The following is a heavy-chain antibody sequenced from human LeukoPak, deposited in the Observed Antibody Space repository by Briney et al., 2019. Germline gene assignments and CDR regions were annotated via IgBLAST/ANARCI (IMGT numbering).Heavy chain of an antibody. CDR2: INPNNGAT. Sequence: ASVKVSCKASGYTFTGYYMHWVRQAPGQGLEWMGRINPNNGATNYAQKLQGRVTITGDTSISTAYMELSSLRSDDTAVFYCTRESGSYHGNDYWGQGTLVTVSS. V-gene: IGHV1-2*06. J-gene: IGHJ4*02. CDR3: TRESGSYHGNDY. D-gene: IGHD1-26*01. CDR1: GYTFTGYY.